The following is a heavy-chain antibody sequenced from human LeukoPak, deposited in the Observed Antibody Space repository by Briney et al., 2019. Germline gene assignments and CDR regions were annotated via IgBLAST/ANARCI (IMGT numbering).Heavy chain of an antibody. J-gene: IGHJ4*02. V-gene: IGHV1-46*01. CDR3: ARDPSQDYYDSSGYYGPSVTYFDY. CDR2: NNPSGGGT. CDR1: GYTFTNYY. Sequence: ASVKVSCRASGYTFTNYYMHWVRQAPGQGLEWMGMNNPSGGGTSYAPEFQGTVTMIRDTSTSTVYMELSSLRSEDTAVYYCARDPSQDYYDSSGYYGPSVTYFDYWGQGTLVTVSS. D-gene: IGHD3-22*01.